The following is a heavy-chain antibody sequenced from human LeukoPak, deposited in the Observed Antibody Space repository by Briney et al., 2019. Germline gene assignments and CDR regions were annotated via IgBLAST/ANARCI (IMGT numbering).Heavy chain of an antibody. CDR1: GFTFSSYA. J-gene: IGHJ4*02. V-gene: IGHV3-23*01. Sequence: GGSLRLSCAASGFTFSSYAVYWVRQAPGKGLEWVSSNSGGSTYYADSVKGRFTISRDNSKNTLYLQMNNLRAEDTAVYHCAKDLGSSGWYIDYWGQGTLVTVSS. CDR3: AKDLGSSGWYIDY. CDR2: NSGGST. D-gene: IGHD6-19*01.